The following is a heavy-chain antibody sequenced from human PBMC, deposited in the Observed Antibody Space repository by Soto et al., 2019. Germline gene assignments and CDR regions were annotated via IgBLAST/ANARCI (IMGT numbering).Heavy chain of an antibody. J-gene: IGHJ4*02. V-gene: IGHV3-73*01. D-gene: IGHD1-26*01. CDR3: TVVGATDGY. CDR2: IRSKANSYAT. CDR1: GFTFSGSA. Sequence: PGGSLRLSCAASGFTFSGSAMPWVRQASGKGLEWVGRIRSKANSYATAYAASVKGRFTISRDDSKNTAYLQMNSLKTEDTAVYYCTVVGATDGYWGQGTLVTVSS.